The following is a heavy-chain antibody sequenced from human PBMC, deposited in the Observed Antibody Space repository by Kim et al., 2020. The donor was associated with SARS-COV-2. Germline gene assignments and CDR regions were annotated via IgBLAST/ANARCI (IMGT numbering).Heavy chain of an antibody. J-gene: IGHJ6*02. V-gene: IGHV3-30*02. CDR3: AKVGMDSSSWGNYYYGMDV. Sequence: GRFTISRDNSKNTLYLQMNSLRAEDTAVYYCAKVGMDSSSWGNYYYGMDVWGQGTTVTVSS. D-gene: IGHD6-13*01.